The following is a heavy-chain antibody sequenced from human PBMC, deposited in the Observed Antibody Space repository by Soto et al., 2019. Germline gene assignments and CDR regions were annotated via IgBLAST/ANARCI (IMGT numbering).Heavy chain of an antibody. V-gene: IGHV4-59*01. CDR1: GGYISSYY. Sequence: SETLSLTCTVSGGYISSYYWSWIRQPPGKGLEWIGYIYYSGNTNYNPSLKSRVTISVDTSKNQFSLKLSSVTAADTAVYYCARAYGGNCSDYWGQGTLVTVSS. CDR2: IYYSGNT. D-gene: IGHD2-15*01. J-gene: IGHJ4*02. CDR3: ARAYGGNCSDY.